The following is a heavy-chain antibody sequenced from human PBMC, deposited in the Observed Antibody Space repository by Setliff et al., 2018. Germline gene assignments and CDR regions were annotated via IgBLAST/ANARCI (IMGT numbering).Heavy chain of an antibody. CDR2: ISAYNGNT. CDR1: GYTFTSYG. CDR3: ARDKLRFLENWFDP. Sequence: ASVKVSCKASGYTFTSYGISWVRQAPGQGLEWMGWISAYNGNTNYAQKFQGWVTMTRDTSISTAYMELSRLRSDDTAVYYCARDKLRFLENWFDPWDQGTLVTVSS. J-gene: IGHJ5*02. D-gene: IGHD3-3*01. V-gene: IGHV1-18*01.